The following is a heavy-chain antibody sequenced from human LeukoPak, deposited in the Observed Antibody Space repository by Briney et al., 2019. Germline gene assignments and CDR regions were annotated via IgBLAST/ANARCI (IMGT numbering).Heavy chain of an antibody. CDR3: ARDIAAAGTNWFDP. V-gene: IGHV3-33*01. CDR2: IWYDGSNK. CDR1: GFTFSSYG. Sequence: GGSLRLSCAASGFTFSSYGMHWVRQAPGKGLEWVAVIWYDGSNKYYADSVKGRYTISRDNSKNTLYLQMNSLRAEDTAVYYCARDIAAAGTNWFDPWGQGTLVTVSS. J-gene: IGHJ5*02. D-gene: IGHD6-13*01.